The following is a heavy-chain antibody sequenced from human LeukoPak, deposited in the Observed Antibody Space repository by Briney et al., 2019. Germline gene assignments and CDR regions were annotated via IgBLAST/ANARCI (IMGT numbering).Heavy chain of an antibody. J-gene: IGHJ4*02. CDR1: GGTFSSYA. D-gene: IGHD2-2*01. Sequence: SVKVSCKASGGTFSSYAISWVRQAPGQGLEWMGGIIPIFGTANYAQKFQGRVTITTDESTSTAYMELSSLRSEDTAVYYCARGPVVVPAALDYWGQGTLVTVSS. V-gene: IGHV1-69*05. CDR2: IIPIFGTA. CDR3: ARGPVVVPAALDY.